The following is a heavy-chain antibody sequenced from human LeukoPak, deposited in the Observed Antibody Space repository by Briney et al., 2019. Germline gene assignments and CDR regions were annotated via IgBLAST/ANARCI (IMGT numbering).Heavy chain of an antibody. CDR2: ISGNSGRI. J-gene: IGHJ4*02. Sequence: GGSLRLSCVGSGFTFSSYSMNWVRQTPGKGLEWISSISGNSGRISYADSVQGRFTISRDNANNSLSLQMNSLRAEDTALYYCARDPSLFSSGWPMDSWGRGTLVTVSS. CDR1: GFTFSSYS. V-gene: IGHV3-21*01. CDR3: ARDPSLFSSGWPMDS. D-gene: IGHD6-19*01.